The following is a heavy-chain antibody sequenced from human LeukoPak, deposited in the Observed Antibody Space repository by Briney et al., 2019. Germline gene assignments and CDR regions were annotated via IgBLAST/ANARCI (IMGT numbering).Heavy chain of an antibody. V-gene: IGHV3-74*01. CDR1: GFTFSSNW. J-gene: IGHJ4*02. Sequence: GGSLRLSCAASGFTFSSNWMYWVRQAPGKGLVWVSYISSDGSSTNYADSVKGRFTISRDNAKNTLYVQMNSLRADDTAVYYCARGRPGNYFDYWGQGTLVTVSS. D-gene: IGHD1-26*01. CDR3: ARGRPGNYFDY. CDR2: ISSDGSST.